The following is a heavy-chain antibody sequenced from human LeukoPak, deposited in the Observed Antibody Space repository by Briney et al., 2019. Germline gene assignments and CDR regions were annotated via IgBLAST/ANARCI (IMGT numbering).Heavy chain of an antibody. J-gene: IGHJ4*02. CDR3: ARDYDYLWGSYSANHNYFDY. CDR1: GGTFSSYA. V-gene: IGHV1-69*05. CDR2: IIPIFGTA. D-gene: IGHD3-16*01. Sequence: SVKVSCKASGGTFSSYAISWVRQAPGQGLEWMGGIIPIFGTANYAQKFQGRVTITRDTSASTAYMELSSLTSEDTAVYYCARDYDYLWGSYSANHNYFDYWGQGTMVTVSS.